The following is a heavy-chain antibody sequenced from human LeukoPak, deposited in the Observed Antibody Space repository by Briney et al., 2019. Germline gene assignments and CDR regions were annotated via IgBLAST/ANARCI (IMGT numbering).Heavy chain of an antibody. CDR2: ILTSGRT. Sequence: SQTLSLTCTISGAYISSGDYYWTWIRQPAGKGLEWIGRILTSGRTYYNSSLKSRVTISLEFSKNQFSLTLKSVTAADTAIYYCTRVRPPTTSDYWGQGTLVIVSS. V-gene: IGHV4-61*02. J-gene: IGHJ4*02. CDR3: TRVRPPTTSDY. CDR1: GAYISSGDYY. D-gene: IGHD1-26*01.